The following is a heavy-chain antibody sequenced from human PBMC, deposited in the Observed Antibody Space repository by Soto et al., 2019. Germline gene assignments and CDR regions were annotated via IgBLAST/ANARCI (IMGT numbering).Heavy chain of an antibody. CDR1: GLSLTQYA. CDR2: IDVLNGA. Sequence: GGSLSLSGVVCGLSLTQYAMAWVRQAPGKGLECISTIDVLNGAWYSDSVRGRLAISRDVSRNTVYLQMGRLRVEDTAIYFCSDWRAGGQVNLDHWGPCTVVAFSS. CDR3: SDWRAGGQVNLDH. V-gene: IGHV3-23*05. J-gene: IGHJ1*01. D-gene: IGHD2-15*01.